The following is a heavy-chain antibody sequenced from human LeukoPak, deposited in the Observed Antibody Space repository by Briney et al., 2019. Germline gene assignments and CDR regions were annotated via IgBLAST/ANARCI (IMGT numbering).Heavy chain of an antibody. CDR3: ARGFRGYSGYDWYFDY. Sequence: SETLSLTCTASGGSISSYLWNWIRQPAGKGLEWIGYTHYSGSTNYNPSLKSRVTMSLDTSKNQFSLKLSSVTAADTAVYYCARGFRGYSGYDWYFDYWGQGILVTVSS. CDR2: THYSGST. D-gene: IGHD5-12*01. CDR1: GGSISSYL. V-gene: IGHV4-59*01. J-gene: IGHJ4*02.